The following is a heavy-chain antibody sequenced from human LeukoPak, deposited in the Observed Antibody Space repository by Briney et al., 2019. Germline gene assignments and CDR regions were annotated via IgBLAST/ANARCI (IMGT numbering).Heavy chain of an antibody. J-gene: IGHJ6*02. CDR2: IYYSGST. Sequence: SETLSLTCTVSGGSISSYYWSWIRQPPGKGLEWIGYIYYSGSTNYNPSLKSRVTISVDTSKNQFSLKLSSVTAADTAVYYCGLNSTPDYYYYGMDVWGQGTTVTVSS. CDR3: GLNSTPDYYYYGMDV. V-gene: IGHV4-59*01. D-gene: IGHD4/OR15-4a*01. CDR1: GGSISSYY.